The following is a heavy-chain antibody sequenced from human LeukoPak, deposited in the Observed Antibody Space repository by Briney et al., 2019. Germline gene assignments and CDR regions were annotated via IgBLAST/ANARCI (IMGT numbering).Heavy chain of an antibody. CDR2: ISSSGSTI. D-gene: IGHD3-10*01. CDR1: GSTFSDYY. Sequence: GGSLRLSCAASGSTFSDYYMSWIRQAPGKGLEWVSYISSSGSTIYYADSVKGRFTISRDNAESSLHLQMNSLRVEDTALYYCAGGYGSGSFSAWGQGTLVTVSS. CDR3: AGGYGSGSFSA. J-gene: IGHJ5*02. V-gene: IGHV3-11*01.